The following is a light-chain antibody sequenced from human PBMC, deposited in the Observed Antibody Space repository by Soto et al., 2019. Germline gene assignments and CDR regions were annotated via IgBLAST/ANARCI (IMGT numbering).Light chain of an antibody. V-gene: IGLV2-14*01. CDR1: SSDVGGYNY. Sequence: QSALTQPASVSGSPGQSITIPCTGTSSDVGGYNYVSWYQQHPGKAPKLMIYEVSDRPSGVSNRFSGSKSGNTASLTISGLQAEDEADYHCSSYTSSSTWVFGGGTQLTVL. CDR2: EVS. CDR3: SSYTSSSTWV. J-gene: IGLJ3*02.